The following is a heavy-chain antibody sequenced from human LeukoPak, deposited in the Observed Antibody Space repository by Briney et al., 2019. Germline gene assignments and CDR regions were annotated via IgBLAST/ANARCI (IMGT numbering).Heavy chain of an antibody. CDR3: ARALGRLQPYYYYYGMDV. J-gene: IGHJ6*02. CDR2: IKQDGSEK. V-gene: IGHV3-7*01. Sequence: GWSLRLSCAGSGFTFSRYWMRWVRQAPGKGLEWVANIKQDGSEKYYVDSVKGPFTISRDNAKNPLHLQMNSLRAEDTAVYYCARALGRLQPYYYYYGMDVWGQGTTVTVS. D-gene: IGHD5-24*01. CDR1: GFTFSRYW.